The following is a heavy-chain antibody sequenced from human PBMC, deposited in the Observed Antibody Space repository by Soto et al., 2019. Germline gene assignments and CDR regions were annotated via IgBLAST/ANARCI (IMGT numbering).Heavy chain of an antibody. CDR3: ARDGYSSGWYVY. J-gene: IGHJ4*02. CDR2: ISAYNVNA. V-gene: IGHV1-18*01. D-gene: IGHD6-19*01. Sequence: GALVKVSCKASGYTFTTYGISWVRQAPGQGLEWMGWISAYNVNAHYAQKLQGRVTMTTDTSTSTAYMELRSLRSDDTAVYYCARDGYSSGWYVYWGQGTLVTVSS. CDR1: GYTFTTYG.